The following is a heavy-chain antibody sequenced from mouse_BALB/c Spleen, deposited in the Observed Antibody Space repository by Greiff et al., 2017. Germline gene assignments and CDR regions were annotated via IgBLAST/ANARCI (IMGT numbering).Heavy chain of an antibody. V-gene: IGHV5-12-1*01. Sequence: EVKVVESGGGLVKPGGSLKLSCAASGFAFSSYDMSWVRQTPEKRLEWVAYISSGGGSTYYPDTVKGRFTISRDNAKNTLYLQMSSLKSEDTAMYYCARHGLAWFAYWGQGTLVTVSA. D-gene: IGHD4-1*01. CDR3: ARHGLAWFAY. CDR2: ISSGGGST. CDR1: GFAFSSYD. J-gene: IGHJ3*01.